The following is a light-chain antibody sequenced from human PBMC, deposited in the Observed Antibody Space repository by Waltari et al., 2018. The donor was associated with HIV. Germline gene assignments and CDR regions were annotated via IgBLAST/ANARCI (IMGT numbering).Light chain of an antibody. CDR1: LSVLYSSNNKNY. Sequence: ILTPQSQYSLVGSLGERATINCKSSLSVLYSSNNKNYLTWYQQKLGQPPKLLIYLASTRESGVPDRFSGSGSGTDFTLTISSLQAEDVAVYYCQQYYSTPLTFGQGTKVEIK. CDR2: LAS. CDR3: QQYYSTPLT. J-gene: IGKJ1*01. V-gene: IGKV4-1*01.